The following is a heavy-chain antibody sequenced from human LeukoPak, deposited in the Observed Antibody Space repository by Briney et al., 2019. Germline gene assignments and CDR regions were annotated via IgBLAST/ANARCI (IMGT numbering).Heavy chain of an antibody. CDR3: ARDLGDGYNYCYYYYMDV. D-gene: IGHD5-24*01. CDR2: IYHSGST. V-gene: IGHV4-38-2*02. J-gene: IGHJ6*03. CDR1: GYSISSGYY. Sequence: SETLSLTCTVSGYSISSGYYWGWIRQPPGKGLEWIGSIYHSGSTYYNPSLKSRVTISVDTSKNQFSLKLSSVTAADTAVYYCARDLGDGYNYCYYYYMDVWGKGTTVTVSS.